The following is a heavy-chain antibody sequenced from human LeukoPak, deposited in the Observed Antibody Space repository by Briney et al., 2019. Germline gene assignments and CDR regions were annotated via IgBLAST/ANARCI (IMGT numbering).Heavy chain of an antibody. CDR2: IYYSGST. CDR3: ARQTYHDILTGTKHWFDP. J-gene: IGHJ5*02. CDR1: GGSVSSGRYY. Sequence: SETLSLTCTVSGGSVSSGRYYWGWIRQPPRKGLEWIGTIYYSGSTHYNPSLKSRVTISVDTSKNHFSLKLSSVTAADTAFYYCARQTYHDILTGTKHWFDPWGQGTLVTVSS. D-gene: IGHD3-9*01. V-gene: IGHV4-39*01.